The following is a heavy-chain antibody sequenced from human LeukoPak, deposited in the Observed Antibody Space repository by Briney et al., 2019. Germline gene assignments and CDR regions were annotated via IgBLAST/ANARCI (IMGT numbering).Heavy chain of an antibody. CDR3: ARWTVYYGDYDY. D-gene: IGHD4-17*01. CDR1: GGSISSSSYY. J-gene: IGHJ4*02. CDR2: IYYSGST. V-gene: IGHV4-39*07. Sequence: SETLSFTCTVSGGSISSSSYYWGWIRQPPGKGLEWIGSIYYSGSTYYNPSLKSRVTISVDTSKNQFSLKLSSVTAADTAVYYCARWTVYYGDYDYWGQGTLVTVSS.